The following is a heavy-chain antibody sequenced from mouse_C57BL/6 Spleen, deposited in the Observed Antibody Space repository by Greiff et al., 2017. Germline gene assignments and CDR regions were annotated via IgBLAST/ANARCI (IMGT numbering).Heavy chain of an antibody. CDR3: ARRDDYDEAWFAY. V-gene: IGHV1-55*01. D-gene: IGHD2-4*01. CDR1: GYTFTSYW. Sequence: QVQLQQPGAELVKPGASVKMSCKASGYTFTSYWITWVKQRPGQGLEWIGVIYPGSGSTNYNEKFKSKATLTVDTSSSTAYMQLSILTFRGSAVYYCARRDDYDEAWFAYWGQGTLVTVSA. CDR2: IYPGSGST. J-gene: IGHJ3*01.